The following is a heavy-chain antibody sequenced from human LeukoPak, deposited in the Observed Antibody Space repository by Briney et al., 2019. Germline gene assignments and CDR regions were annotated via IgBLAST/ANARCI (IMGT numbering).Heavy chain of an antibody. Sequence: GRSLRLSCVASGFGFDIYGMHWVRQAPGKGLEWLAVIWNDGSNKYYADSVKGRFTISRDNSKNTLYLQMNSLRGEDTALYYCARASGPFDYWGRGTLVTASS. CDR3: ARASGPFDY. CDR1: GFGFDIYG. J-gene: IGHJ4*02. D-gene: IGHD3-10*01. V-gene: IGHV3-33*01. CDR2: IWNDGSNK.